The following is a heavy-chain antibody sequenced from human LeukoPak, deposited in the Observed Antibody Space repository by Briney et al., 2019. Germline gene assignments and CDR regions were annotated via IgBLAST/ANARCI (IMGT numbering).Heavy chain of an antibody. CDR3: VRAYSRGYSDDFDY. CDR1: GFTFSDYY. CDR2: IDGSGSSI. J-gene: IGHJ4*02. Sequence: GGSLRLSCAASGFTFSDYYMSWMRQAPGRGLEWVSYIDGSGSSIYYADSAKGRFTVSRDNAENSLYLQMNSLRGGDTAVYYCVRAYSRGYSDDFDYWGQGTLVTVSS. V-gene: IGHV3-11*01. D-gene: IGHD3-22*01.